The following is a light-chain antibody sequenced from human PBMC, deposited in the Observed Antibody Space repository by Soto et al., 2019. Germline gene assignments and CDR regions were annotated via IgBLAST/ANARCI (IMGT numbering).Light chain of an antibody. J-gene: IGKJ2*01. CDR3: QQYYSYPYT. V-gene: IGKV1-5*01. Sequence: DIQMTQSPSTLSASVGDRVTIKCRASQNIGNWLAWYQQRPGKAPNLLIYGASSLQTGVPTRFSGSGFGTEFTLIISSLQPDDFATYYCQQYYSYPYTFGQGTKLEIK. CDR1: QNIGNW. CDR2: GAS.